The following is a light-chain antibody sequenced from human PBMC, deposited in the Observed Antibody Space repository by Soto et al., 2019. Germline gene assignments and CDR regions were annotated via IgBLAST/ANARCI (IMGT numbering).Light chain of an antibody. CDR2: EVS. CDR3: SSYTSSSPYV. Sequence: SALTKPASVSGSPGHSITISCTGTSSDVGGYNYVSWYQQHPGKAPKLMIYEVSNRPSGVSNRFSGSKSGNTASLTISGLQAEDEADYYCSSYTSSSPYVFGTGTRSPS. J-gene: IGLJ1*01. V-gene: IGLV2-14*01. CDR1: SSDVGGYNY.